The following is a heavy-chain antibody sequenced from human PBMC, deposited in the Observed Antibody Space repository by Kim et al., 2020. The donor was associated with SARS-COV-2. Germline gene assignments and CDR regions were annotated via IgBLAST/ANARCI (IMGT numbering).Heavy chain of an antibody. CDR3: AKDLSVIWSGYYRYFDY. D-gene: IGHD3-3*01. Sequence: GGSLRLSCTASGFTFNNFAMTWVRQAPGKGLEWVSTITNSDGRTFYPDSVKGRFTVSRDNSINTLYLQLNSLRAEDTAVYFCAKDLSVIWSGYYRYFDYWGPGTLVTVSS. CDR1: GFTFNNFA. J-gene: IGHJ4*02. V-gene: IGHV3-23*01. CDR2: ITNSDGRT.